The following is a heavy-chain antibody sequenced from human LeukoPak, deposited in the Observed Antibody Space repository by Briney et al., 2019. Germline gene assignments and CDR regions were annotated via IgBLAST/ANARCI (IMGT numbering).Heavy chain of an antibody. Sequence: SETLSLTCAVSGGSISSGGYSWSWIRQPPGKGLEWIGYIYHSGSTYYSPSLKSRVTISVDRSKNQFSLKLSSVTAADTAVYYCARDSTFSRFDYWGQGTLVTVSS. CDR1: GGSISSGGYS. CDR2: IYHSGST. J-gene: IGHJ4*02. V-gene: IGHV4-30-2*01. D-gene: IGHD3-16*01. CDR3: ARDSTFSRFDY.